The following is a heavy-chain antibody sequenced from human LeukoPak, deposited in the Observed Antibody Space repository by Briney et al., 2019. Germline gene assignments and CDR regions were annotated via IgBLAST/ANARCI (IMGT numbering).Heavy chain of an antibody. Sequence: PSETLSLTCTVSGGSISSYYWSWIRQPPGKGLEWNGYIYYSGSTNYNPSLKSRVTISVDTSKNQFSLKLSSVTAADTAVYYCARGWYSSSWDAFDIWGQGTMVTVSS. D-gene: IGHD6-13*01. V-gene: IGHV4-59*01. CDR2: IYYSGST. CDR1: GGSISSYY. J-gene: IGHJ3*02. CDR3: ARGWYSSSWDAFDI.